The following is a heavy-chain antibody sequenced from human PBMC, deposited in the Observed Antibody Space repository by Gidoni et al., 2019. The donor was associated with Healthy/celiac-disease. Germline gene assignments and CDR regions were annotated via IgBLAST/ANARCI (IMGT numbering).Heavy chain of an antibody. D-gene: IGHD7-27*01. V-gene: IGHV4-59*08. CDR1: GGSISSYS. CDR3: ARSSAWGPYFDY. J-gene: IGHJ4*02. CDR2: IYYSGGT. Sequence: QVQLQESGPGLVKPSETLSLTCTVSGGSISSYSWSWIRQPPGKGLEWIGYIYYSGGTNYNPSLKSRVTISVDTSKNQFSLKLSSVTAADTAVYYCARSSAWGPYFDYWGQGTLVTVSS.